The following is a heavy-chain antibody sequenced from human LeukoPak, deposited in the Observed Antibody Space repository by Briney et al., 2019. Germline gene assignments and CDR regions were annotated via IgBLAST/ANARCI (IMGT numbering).Heavy chain of an antibody. CDR3: ARDLNTGMDV. Sequence: PGGSLRLSCAASGFDFRDYYVNWIRQAPGGGLEWLAFISGRGHKILYSDSLNGRFTISRDNAQKLLFLQMNDLRAGDTAIYYCARDLNTGMDVWGRGTTVTVSS. V-gene: IGHV3-11*01. CDR2: ISGRGHKI. CDR1: GFDFRDYY. J-gene: IGHJ6*02.